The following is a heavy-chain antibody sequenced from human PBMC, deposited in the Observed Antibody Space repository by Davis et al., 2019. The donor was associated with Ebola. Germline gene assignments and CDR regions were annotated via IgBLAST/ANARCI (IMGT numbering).Heavy chain of an antibody. CDR1: GFTFSSYA. V-gene: IGHV3-23*01. CDR2: ISGSGGST. Sequence: GESLKISCAASGFTFSSYAMSWVRQAPGKGLEWVSAISGSGGSTYYADSVKGRFTISRDNSKNTLYLQMNSLRAEDTAVYYCAKSLSSSWSLDYWGQGTLVTVSS. J-gene: IGHJ4*02. D-gene: IGHD6-13*01. CDR3: AKSLSSSWSLDY.